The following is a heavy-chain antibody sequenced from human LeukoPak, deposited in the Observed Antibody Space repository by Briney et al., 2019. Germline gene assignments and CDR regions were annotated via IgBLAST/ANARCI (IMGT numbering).Heavy chain of an antibody. Sequence: GGSLRLSCAASGFTFSSYAMTWVRQAPGKGLEWVSGISGSGGSTYYADSVKGRFTISRDNSKNTLYLQMNSLRAEDTAVYYCARGGTGKLDYWGQGTLVTVSS. CDR3: ARGGTGKLDY. D-gene: IGHD3/OR15-3a*01. CDR1: GFTFSSYA. V-gene: IGHV3-23*01. J-gene: IGHJ4*02. CDR2: ISGSGGST.